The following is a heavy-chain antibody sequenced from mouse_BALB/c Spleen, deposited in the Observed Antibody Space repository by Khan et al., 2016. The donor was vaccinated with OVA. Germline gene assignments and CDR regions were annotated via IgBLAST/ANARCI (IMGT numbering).Heavy chain of an antibody. Sequence: EVQLQESGPGLVKPSQSLSLTCTVTGYSITSGYGWNWIRQSPGNKLEWMGYISYSGSTNYNPSLKSRISITRDTSKNQFFLQLNSVTTEDTARYYCARTARIKYWGKGTTLTVSS. J-gene: IGHJ2*01. D-gene: IGHD1-2*01. CDR1: GYSITSGYG. V-gene: IGHV3-2*02. CDR3: ARTARIKY. CDR2: ISYSGST.